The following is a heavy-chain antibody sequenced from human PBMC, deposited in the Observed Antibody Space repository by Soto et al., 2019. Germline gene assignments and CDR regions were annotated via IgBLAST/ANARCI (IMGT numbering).Heavy chain of an antibody. J-gene: IGHJ5*02. CDR1: GGSIRSYN. V-gene: IGHV4-59*01. Sequence: PSETLSLTCTVSGGSIRSYNWNWIRQPPGKGLEWIGYVYNSGSTNYNPSLKSRVTISVDTSKNQFSLKLNSVTAADTAVYYCARRAVVAVTGSLDNWLDPWGQGILVTV. D-gene: IGHD2-21*01. CDR3: ARRAVVAVTGSLDNWLDP. CDR2: VYNSGST.